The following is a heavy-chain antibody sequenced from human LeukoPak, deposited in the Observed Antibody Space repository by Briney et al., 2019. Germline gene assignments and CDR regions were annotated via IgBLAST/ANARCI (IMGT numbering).Heavy chain of an antibody. CDR2: ISAYNGNT. Sequence: ASVKVSCKASGGTFSSYAISWVRQAPGQGLEWMGWISAYNGNTNYAQKLQGRVTMTTDTSTSTAYMELRSLRSDDTAVYYCARRYYDSSGYHFDYWGQGTLVTVSS. D-gene: IGHD3-22*01. J-gene: IGHJ4*02. CDR3: ARRYYDSSGYHFDY. CDR1: GGTFSSYA. V-gene: IGHV1-18*01.